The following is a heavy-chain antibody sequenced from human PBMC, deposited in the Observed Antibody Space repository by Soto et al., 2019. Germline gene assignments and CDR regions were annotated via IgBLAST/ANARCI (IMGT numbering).Heavy chain of an antibody. D-gene: IGHD3-10*01. CDR2: IIPIFGTA. CDR3: ARDKVVYNANDSSYYCMDV. Sequence: SVWVFCKTYGGSFSSYASSWVRHAPGQGLEWMGGIIPIFGTAHYAQKYQGRVTITADKSTGTAYMELSSLRSEDTAVYYCARDKVVYNANDSSYYCMDVWRHGPTVTV. CDR1: GGSFSSYA. J-gene: IGHJ6*02. V-gene: IGHV1-69*06.